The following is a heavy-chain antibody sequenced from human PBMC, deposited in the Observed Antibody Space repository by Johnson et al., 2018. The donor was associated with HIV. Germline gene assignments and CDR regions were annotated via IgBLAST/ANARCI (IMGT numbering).Heavy chain of an antibody. CDR3: AKPITMVQGFISHDAFDI. V-gene: IGHV3-23*04. D-gene: IGHD3-10*01. Sequence: VQLVESGGGLVKPGGSLRLSCATSGFTFSDYNMNWIRQAPGKGLEWVSAISGSGGSTYYADSVKGRFTISRDNSKNTLYLQMNSLRAEDTAVYYCAKPITMVQGFISHDAFDIWGQGTMVTVSS. J-gene: IGHJ3*02. CDR2: ISGSGGST. CDR1: GFTFSDYN.